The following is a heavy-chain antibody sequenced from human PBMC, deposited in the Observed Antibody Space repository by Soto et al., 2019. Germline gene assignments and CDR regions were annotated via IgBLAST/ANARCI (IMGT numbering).Heavy chain of an antibody. CDR2: ISWNSGSI. J-gene: IGHJ4*02. V-gene: IGHV3-9*01. Sequence: SLRLSCAASGFTFDDYAMHWVRQAPGKGLEWVSGISWNSGSIGYADSVKGRFTISRDNAKNFLYLQMNSLRAEDTALYYCAKDRKHSSSWYYFDYWGQATLVTVSS. CDR1: GFTFDDYA. CDR3: AKDRKHSSSWYYFDY. D-gene: IGHD6-13*01.